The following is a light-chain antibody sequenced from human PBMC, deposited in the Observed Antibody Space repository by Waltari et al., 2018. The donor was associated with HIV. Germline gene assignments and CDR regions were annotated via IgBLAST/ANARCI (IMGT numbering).Light chain of an antibody. Sequence: SYVLTQPPSVSVAPGKTARFTCGGNNIGSKSDHWYQQKPGQAPILVIYYDRDRPSGIPERFSGSNSGNTATLTISRVEAGDEADYYCQVWDSSRDHPVVFGGGTKLTVL. CDR3: QVWDSSRDHPVV. V-gene: IGLV3-21*04. CDR1: NIGSKS. J-gene: IGLJ2*01. CDR2: YDR.